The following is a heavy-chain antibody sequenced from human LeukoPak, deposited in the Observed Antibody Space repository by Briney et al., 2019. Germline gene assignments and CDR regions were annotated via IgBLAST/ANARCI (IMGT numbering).Heavy chain of an antibody. CDR1: GYTFTGYY. Sequence: ASVKVSCKASGYTFTGYYMHWARQAPGQGLEWMGWINPNSGGTNYAQKFQGRVTMTRDTSISTAYMELSRLRSDDTAVYYCARDPAAASAFDIWGQGTMVTVSS. V-gene: IGHV1-2*02. CDR3: ARDPAAASAFDI. D-gene: IGHD6-13*01. J-gene: IGHJ3*02. CDR2: INPNSGGT.